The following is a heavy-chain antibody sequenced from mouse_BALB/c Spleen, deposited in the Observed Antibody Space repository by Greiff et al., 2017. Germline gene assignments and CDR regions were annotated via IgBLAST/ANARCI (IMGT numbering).Heavy chain of an antibody. CDR1: GFTFSSYG. CDR2: INSNGGST. D-gene: IGHD2-4*01. CDR3: ARDDYPFAY. Sequence: EVKLMESGGGLVQPGGSLKLSCAASGFTFSSYGMSWVRQTPDKRLELVATINSNGGSTYYPDSVKGRFTISRDNAKNTLYLQMSSLKSEDTAMYYCARDDYPFAYWGQGTLVTVSA. V-gene: IGHV5-6-3*01. J-gene: IGHJ3*01.